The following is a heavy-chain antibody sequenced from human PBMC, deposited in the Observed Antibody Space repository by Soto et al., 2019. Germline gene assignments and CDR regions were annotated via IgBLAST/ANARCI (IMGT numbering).Heavy chain of an antibody. D-gene: IGHD4-4*01. CDR3: ARKPSLDYIRWGLDP. J-gene: IGHJ5*02. CDR1: GYPFSDNQ. V-gene: IGHV1-2*02. Sequence: ASVKVSCKASGYPFSDNQIHWLRRAPGQGLEWMGRINPKSDDTNYAQKFQGRVTMTRDTSIDTAYLELTGLTSDETATYYCARKPSLDYIRWGLDPWGQGTLVTVSS. CDR2: INPKSDDT.